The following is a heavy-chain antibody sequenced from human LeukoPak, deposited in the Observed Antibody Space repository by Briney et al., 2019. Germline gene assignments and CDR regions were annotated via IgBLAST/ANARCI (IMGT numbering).Heavy chain of an antibody. D-gene: IGHD5-12*01. CDR2: IKSSGSS. V-gene: IGHV4-59*02. Sequence: PETLSLTCTVSGGSVSSYYWSWIRQPPGKGLEWIGYIKSSGSSNYNPSLKSRVTISMDTSKNQFSLRLNSVTAADTAVYYCARDGTVATNWFDPWGQGTLVIVSS. J-gene: IGHJ5*02. CDR1: GGSVSSYY. CDR3: ARDGTVATNWFDP.